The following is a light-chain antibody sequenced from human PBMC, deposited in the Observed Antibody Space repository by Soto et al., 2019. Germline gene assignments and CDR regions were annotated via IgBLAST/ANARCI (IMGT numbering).Light chain of an antibody. CDR3: QQVHSFPIT. Sequence: DIQMTQSPSSVSASVGDRVIITCWASQDISTWLAWYQKKPGMAPNLLISATSNLQSGVPSRFSGSGSGTDFTLTINSLQPEDFATYYCQQVHSFPITFGQGTRLDLK. CDR2: ATS. CDR1: QDISTW. J-gene: IGKJ5*01. V-gene: IGKV1-12*01.